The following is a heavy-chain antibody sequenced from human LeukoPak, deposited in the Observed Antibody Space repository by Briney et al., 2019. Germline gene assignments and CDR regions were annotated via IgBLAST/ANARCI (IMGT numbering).Heavy chain of an antibody. J-gene: IGHJ4*02. CDR2: IIPIFGTA. V-gene: IGHV1-69*05. Sequence: SVKVSCKASGSTFSSYAISWVRQAPGQGLEWMGRIIPIFGTANYAQKFQGRVTITTDESTSTAYMELSSLRSEDTAVYYCARESSGWYYSDYWGQGTLVTVSS. CDR1: GSTFSSYA. CDR3: ARESSGWYYSDY. D-gene: IGHD6-19*01.